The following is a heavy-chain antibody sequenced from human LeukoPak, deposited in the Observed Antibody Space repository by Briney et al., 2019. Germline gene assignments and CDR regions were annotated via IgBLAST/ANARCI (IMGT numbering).Heavy chain of an antibody. V-gene: IGHV3-7*01. CDR3: VRKNIQDY. CDR2: IKQDRSEK. D-gene: IGHD2/OR15-2a*01. Sequence: GGSLRLSCAASGFTFSSYWMSWVRQAPGEGLEWVAHIKQDRSEKWYVDSGNGPITIPRDNAKNSLYLQMNRLRAADKAVYWFVRKNIQDYWGQGTLVTVSS. CDR1: GFTFSSYW. J-gene: IGHJ4*02.